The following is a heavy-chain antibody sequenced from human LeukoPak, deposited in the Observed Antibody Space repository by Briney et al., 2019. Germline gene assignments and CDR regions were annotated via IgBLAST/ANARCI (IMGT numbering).Heavy chain of an antibody. V-gene: IGHV4-59*08. Sequence: SETLSLTCTVSGGPISSYYWSWIRQPPGKGLEWIGYIYYSGSTNYNPSLKSRVTISVDTSKNQFSLKLSSVTAADTAVYYCARSYYYDSSGYDYWGQGTLVTVSS. D-gene: IGHD3-22*01. CDR3: ARSYYYDSSGYDY. CDR1: GGPISSYY. J-gene: IGHJ4*02. CDR2: IYYSGST.